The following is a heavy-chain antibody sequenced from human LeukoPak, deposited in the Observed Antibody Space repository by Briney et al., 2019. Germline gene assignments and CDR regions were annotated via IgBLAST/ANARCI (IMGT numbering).Heavy chain of an antibody. Sequence: GGSLRLSCVASGFTFSNYAMNWVRQAPGKGLEWVSAISGSGGSTYYADSVKGRFTISRDNSKNTLYLQMNSLRAEDTAVYYCAKVKPGSYLNWFDPWGQGTLVTVSS. CDR1: GFTFSNYA. J-gene: IGHJ5*02. CDR2: ISGSGGST. CDR3: AKVKPGSYLNWFDP. D-gene: IGHD1-26*01. V-gene: IGHV3-23*01.